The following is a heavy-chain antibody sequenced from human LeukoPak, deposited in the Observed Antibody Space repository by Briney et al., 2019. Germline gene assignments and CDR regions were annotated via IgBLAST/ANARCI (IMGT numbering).Heavy chain of an antibody. J-gene: IGHJ5*01. CDR3: ARDLERGVIGGFDS. CDR2: IHYTGHT. D-gene: IGHD3-10*01. Sequence: SSETLSLTCTVSSGSISDYYWSWVRQPPGGRLEWIGFIHYTGHTKYNPSLKSRVTISVDTSKNLFSLELTSVTAADTAVYFCARDLERGVIGGFDSWGQGTLVIVSS. CDR1: SGSISDYY. V-gene: IGHV4-59*01.